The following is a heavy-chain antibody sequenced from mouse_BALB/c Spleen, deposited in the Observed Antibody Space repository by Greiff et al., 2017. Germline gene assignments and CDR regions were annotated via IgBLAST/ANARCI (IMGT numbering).Heavy chain of an antibody. Sequence: EVKLEESGGGLVQPGGSMKLSCVASGFTFSNYWMNWVRQSPEKGLEWVAEIRLKSNNYATHYAVSVKGRFTISRDDSKSSVYLQMNNLRAEDTGIYYCTRDYRYDEYFDVWGAGTTVTVSS. V-gene: IGHV6-6*02. J-gene: IGHJ1*01. CDR2: IRLKSNNYAT. CDR1: GFTFSNYW. D-gene: IGHD2-14*01. CDR3: TRDYRYDEYFDV.